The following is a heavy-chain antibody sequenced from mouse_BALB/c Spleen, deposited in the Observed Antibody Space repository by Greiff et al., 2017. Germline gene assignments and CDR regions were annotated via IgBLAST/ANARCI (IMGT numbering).Heavy chain of an antibody. CDR3: TRYYDYAMDD. J-gene: IGHJ4*01. Sequence: QVQLQQPGAELVKPGASVKMSCKASGYTFTSYWMHWVKQRPGQGLEWIGVIDPSDSYTSYNQKFKGKATLTVDTSSSTAYMQLSSLTSEDSAVYYCTRYYDYAMDDWGQGTSVTVSS. D-gene: IGHD2-4*01. V-gene: IGHV1S127*01. CDR1: GYTFTSYW. CDR2: IDPSDSYT.